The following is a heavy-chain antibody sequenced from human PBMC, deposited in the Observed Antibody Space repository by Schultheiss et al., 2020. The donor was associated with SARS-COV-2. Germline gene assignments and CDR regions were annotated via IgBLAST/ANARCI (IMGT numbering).Heavy chain of an antibody. CDR2: ISYDGSNK. J-gene: IGHJ4*02. D-gene: IGHD2-2*01. Sequence: SLKISCAASGFTFSSYAMHWVRQAPGKGLEWVAVISYDGSNKYYADSVKGRFTISRDNSKNTLYLQMNSLRAEDTAVYYCARRVPAAIYFDYWGQGTLVTVSS. V-gene: IGHV3-30*04. CDR3: ARRVPAAIYFDY. CDR1: GFTFSSYA.